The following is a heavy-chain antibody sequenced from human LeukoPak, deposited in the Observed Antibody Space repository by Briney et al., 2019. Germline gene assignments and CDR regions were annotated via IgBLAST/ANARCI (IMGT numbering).Heavy chain of an antibody. D-gene: IGHD3-3*01. CDR1: GGSISSYY. CDR2: IYTSGST. J-gene: IGHJ4*02. CDR3: ARENSVYDFWSGYSYHFDY. V-gene: IGHV4-4*07. Sequence: SETLSLTCTVSGGSISSYYWSWIRQPAGKGLEWIGRIYTSGSTNYNPSLKSRVTMSVDTSKNQFSLKLSSVTAADTAVYYCARENSVYDFWSGYSYHFDYWGQGTLVTVSS.